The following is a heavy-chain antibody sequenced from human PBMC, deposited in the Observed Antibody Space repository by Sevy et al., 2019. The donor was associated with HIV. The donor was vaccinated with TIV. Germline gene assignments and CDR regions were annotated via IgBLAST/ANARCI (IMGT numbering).Heavy chain of an antibody. CDR2: VSAFNGDT. D-gene: IGHD2-15*01. Sequence: ASVKVSCKASGYTFSNYFITWVRQAPGQALEWMGRVSAFNGDTNYAQKFQGRVTMTTDTSTNTAYMDLRILRSDDTAVYYCARAYCNGGRCYSLAYWGQGTLVTVSS. CDR3: ARAYCNGGRCYSLAY. V-gene: IGHV1-18*01. J-gene: IGHJ4*02. CDR1: GYTFSNYF.